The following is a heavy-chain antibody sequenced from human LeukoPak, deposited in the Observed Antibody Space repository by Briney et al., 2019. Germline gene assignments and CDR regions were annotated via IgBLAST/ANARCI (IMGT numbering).Heavy chain of an antibody. CDR1: GGSISSYH. CDR2: IYYSGST. D-gene: IGHD3-22*01. V-gene: IGHV4-59*12. Sequence: SETLSLTCTVSGGSISSYHWSWVRQPPGKGLEWIGYIYYSGSTKYNPSLKSRVTISVDTSKNQFSLKVSSVTAADTAVYYCARRGSRSYYDSSGAFDIWGQGTMVTVSS. J-gene: IGHJ3*02. CDR3: ARRGSRSYYDSSGAFDI.